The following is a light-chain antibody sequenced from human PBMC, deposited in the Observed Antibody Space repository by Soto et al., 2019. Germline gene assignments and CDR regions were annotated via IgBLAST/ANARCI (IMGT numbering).Light chain of an antibody. V-gene: IGKV1-39*01. CDR3: QQSYTFPRT. J-gene: IGKJ1*01. Sequence: SSLSASVGDRVTITCRASQIISSYLNWYQQKPGKAPELLIYAASKLQTGVPSRFSGSESGTDFTLTISSLQPEDFATYYCQQSYTFPRTFGPGTKVDIK. CDR1: QIISSY. CDR2: AAS.